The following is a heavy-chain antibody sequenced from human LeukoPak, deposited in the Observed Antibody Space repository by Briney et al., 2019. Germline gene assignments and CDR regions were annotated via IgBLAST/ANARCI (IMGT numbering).Heavy chain of an antibody. CDR1: GYTFTSYY. V-gene: IGHV1-46*01. D-gene: IGHD3-3*01. CDR3: ARAEWSLGGCDAFDI. Sequence: GASVKVSLTASGYTFTSYYIHWVRQAPGQGLEWMGIINPTGGSTIYAQRFQGRVTMTRDKSTSSVYMDLSTLTSEDTAVYYCARAEWSLGGCDAFDIWGDGALVTVSS. J-gene: IGHJ3*02. CDR2: INPTGGST.